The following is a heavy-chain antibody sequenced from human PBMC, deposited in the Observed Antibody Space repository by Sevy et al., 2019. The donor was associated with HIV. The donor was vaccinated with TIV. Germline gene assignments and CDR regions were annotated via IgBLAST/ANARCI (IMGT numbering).Heavy chain of an antibody. D-gene: IGHD3-10*02. CDR2: ISTSGNNI. Sequence: GGSLRLSCEASGFIFTDYYMTWIRQAPGKGLEWLSYISTSGNNIHYADSVKGRFAVSRDNAKNSLYLQMNSLRAEDTAVYYCARHVRWLGDAFDIWGHGAIVTVSS. CDR3: ARHVRWLGDAFDI. CDR1: GFIFTDYY. V-gene: IGHV3-11*01. J-gene: IGHJ3*02.